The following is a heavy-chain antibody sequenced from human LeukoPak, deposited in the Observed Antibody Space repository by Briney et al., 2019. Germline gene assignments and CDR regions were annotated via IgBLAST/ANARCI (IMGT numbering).Heavy chain of an antibody. CDR2: IYTRGST. V-gene: IGHV4-4*07. CDR3: ARESSEYSYGKTNWFDP. D-gene: IGHD5-18*01. J-gene: IGHJ5*02. CDR1: GGSISSYY. Sequence: KPSETLSLTCTVSGGSISSYYWSWIRQPAGKGLEWIGRIYTRGSTNYNASLKSRVTMSVDTSKNQFSLKLSSVTAADTAVYYCARESSEYSYGKTNWFDPWGQGTLVTVSS.